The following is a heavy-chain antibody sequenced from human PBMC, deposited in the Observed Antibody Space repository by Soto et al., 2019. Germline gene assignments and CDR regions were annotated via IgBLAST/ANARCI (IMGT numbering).Heavy chain of an antibody. Sequence: QVQLVESGGGVVQPGRSLRLSCAASGFTFSSYAMHWVRQAPGKGLEWVAVLSYDGSNKYYADSVKGRFTISRDNSKNTLYLQMNSLRAEDTAVYYCARDACSGGSCYSSHYYYYGMDVWGQGTTVTVSS. CDR3: ARDACSGGSCYSSHYYYYGMDV. CDR1: GFTFSSYA. J-gene: IGHJ6*02. CDR2: LSYDGSNK. V-gene: IGHV3-30-3*01. D-gene: IGHD2-15*01.